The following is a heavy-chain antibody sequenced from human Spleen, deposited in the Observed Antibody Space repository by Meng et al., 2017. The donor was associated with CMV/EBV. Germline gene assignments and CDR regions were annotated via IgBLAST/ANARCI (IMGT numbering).Heavy chain of an antibody. Sequence: ASVKVSCKASGYTFTGYYMHWVRQAPGQGLEWMGWINPNSGGTNYAQKFQGRVTITTDESTSTAYMELSSLRSEDTAVYYCARSLPQQYYFDYWGQGTLVTVSS. CDR3: ARSLPQQYYFDY. V-gene: IGHV1-2*02. CDR1: GYTFTGYY. CDR2: INPNSGGT. J-gene: IGHJ4*02. D-gene: IGHD6-13*01.